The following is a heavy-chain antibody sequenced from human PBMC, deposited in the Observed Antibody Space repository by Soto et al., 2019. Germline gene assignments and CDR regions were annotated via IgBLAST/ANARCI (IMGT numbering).Heavy chain of an antibody. CDR2: ISSSSSYI. D-gene: IGHD2-21*02. CDR1: GFTFSSYS. J-gene: IGHJ1*01. CDR3: ARDLGFCGGDCYPDLTDFQH. V-gene: IGHV3-21*01. Sequence: LRLSCAASGFTFSSYSMNWVRQAPGKGLEWVSSISSSSSYIYYADSVKGRFTISRDNAKNSLYLQMNSLRAEDTAVYYCARDLGFCGGDCYPDLTDFQHWGQGTLVTVSS.